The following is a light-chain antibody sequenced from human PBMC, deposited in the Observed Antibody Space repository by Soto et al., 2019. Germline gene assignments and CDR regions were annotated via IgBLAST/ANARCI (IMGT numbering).Light chain of an antibody. V-gene: IGKV3-15*01. CDR1: QSVSSN. J-gene: IGKJ1*01. CDR3: QQYNNWPQT. CDR2: GAS. Sequence: TQSPATLSVSTGERATLSCRASQSVSSNLAWYQQKPGQAPRLLIYGASTRATGIPARFSGSGSGTEFTLTISSLQSEDFAVYYCQQYNNWPQTFGQGTKVDIK.